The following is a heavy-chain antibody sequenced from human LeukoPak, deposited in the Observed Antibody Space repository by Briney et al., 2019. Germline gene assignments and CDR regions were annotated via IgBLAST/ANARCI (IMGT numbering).Heavy chain of an antibody. J-gene: IGHJ5*02. V-gene: IGHV1-24*01. CDR1: GYTLTELS. CDR3: ATLVGSSGWYGEGWFDP. CDR2: FDPEDGET. D-gene: IGHD6-19*01. Sequence: ASVKVSRKVSGYTLTELSMHWVRQAPGKGLERMGGFDPEDGETIYAQKFQGRVTMTEDTSTDTAYMELSSLRSEDTAVYYCATLVGSSGWYGEGWFDPWGQGTLVTVSS.